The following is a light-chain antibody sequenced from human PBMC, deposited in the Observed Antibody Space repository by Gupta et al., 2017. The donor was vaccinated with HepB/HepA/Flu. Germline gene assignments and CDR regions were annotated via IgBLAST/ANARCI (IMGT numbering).Light chain of an antibody. CDR2: DVS. J-gene: IGLJ2*01. V-gene: IGLV2-14*03. Sequence: QSTLTQPASMSGSPGQSIAIYCTGTSSDVGGYNYVSWYQQQPGKAPKLMIYDVSKRPSGVSNRFSGSKSGITASLTISGLQAEDEADYYCSSYTSSSSVVFGGGTKLTVL. CDR1: SSDVGGYNY. CDR3: SSYTSSSSVV.